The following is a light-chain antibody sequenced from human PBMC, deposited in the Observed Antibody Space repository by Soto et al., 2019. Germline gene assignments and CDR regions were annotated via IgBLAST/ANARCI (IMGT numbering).Light chain of an antibody. J-gene: IGKJ1*01. Sequence: DIQMTQSPSTLSASIGDRVTITCRASQTISTYLNWYQQKLGKAPTLLIYAASSLQSGVPSRFSGGGSGTDFTLTISSLQPEDFATYFCQQYYSSPRTFGQGTKEDNK. CDR1: QTISTY. CDR2: AAS. V-gene: IGKV1-39*01. CDR3: QQYYSSPRT.